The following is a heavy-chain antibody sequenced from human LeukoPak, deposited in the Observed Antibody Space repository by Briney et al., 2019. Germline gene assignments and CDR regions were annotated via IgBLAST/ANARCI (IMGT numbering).Heavy chain of an antibody. CDR2: ISAYNGNT. CDR3: ARVLIVGATQAFGI. CDR1: GYTFTSYG. V-gene: IGHV1-18*01. J-gene: IGHJ3*02. D-gene: IGHD1-26*01. Sequence: ASVKVSCKASGYTFTSYGISWVRQAPGQGLEWMGWISAYNGNTNYAQKLQGRVTMTTDTSTSTAYMELRSLRSDDTAVYYCARVLIVGATQAFGIWGQGTMVTVSS.